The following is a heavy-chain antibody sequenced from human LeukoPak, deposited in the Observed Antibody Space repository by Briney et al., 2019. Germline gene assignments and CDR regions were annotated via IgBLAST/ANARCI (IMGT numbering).Heavy chain of an antibody. CDR3: ARGYSYGSSFDY. J-gene: IGHJ4*02. Sequence: SETLSLTCTVSGGSISSYYWSWIRQPPGKGLEWIGYIYYSGSTNYNPSLKSRVTISVDTSKNQFSLKLSSVTAADTAVYYCARGYSYGSSFDYWGQGTLVTVSP. V-gene: IGHV4-59*01. D-gene: IGHD5-18*01. CDR2: IYYSGST. CDR1: GGSISSYY.